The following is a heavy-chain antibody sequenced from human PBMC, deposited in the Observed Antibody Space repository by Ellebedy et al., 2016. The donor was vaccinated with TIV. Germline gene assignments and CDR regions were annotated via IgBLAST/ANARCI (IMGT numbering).Heavy chain of an antibody. CDR1: GGSISSSSYY. CDR2: IYYSGST. CDR3: ARQMKIARQQLVWFDP. Sequence: MPSETLSLTCTVSGGSISSSSYYWGWIRQPPGKGLEWIGSIYYSGSTYYNPSLKSRVTISVDTSKNQFSLKLSSVTAADTAVYYCARQMKIARQQLVWFDPWGQGTLVTVSS. D-gene: IGHD6-13*01. J-gene: IGHJ5*02. V-gene: IGHV4-39*01.